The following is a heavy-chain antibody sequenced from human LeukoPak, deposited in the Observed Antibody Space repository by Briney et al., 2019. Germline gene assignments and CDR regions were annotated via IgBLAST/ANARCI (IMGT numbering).Heavy chain of an antibody. Sequence: GGSLRLSCAASGFTFSSYGMHWVRQAPGKGLEWVAFIRYDGSNKYYADSVKGRFTISRDNSKNTLYLQMNSLRAEDTAVYYCAKDWDILTGYYPRLPDYWGQGTLVTVSS. CDR3: AKDWDILTGYYPRLPDY. CDR2: IRYDGSNK. CDR1: GFTFSSYG. V-gene: IGHV3-30*02. D-gene: IGHD3-9*01. J-gene: IGHJ4*02.